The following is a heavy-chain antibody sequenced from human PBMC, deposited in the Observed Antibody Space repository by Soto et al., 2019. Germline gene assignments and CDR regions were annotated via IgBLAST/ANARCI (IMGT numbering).Heavy chain of an antibody. CDR2: IIPMYGPA. Sequence: QVPLVQSGAEVKKPGSSVTVSCKASGGTFSSYAIHWVRQAPGQGLEWMVGIIPMYGPAKYAQRFQGRVTITADESTTTVYMELTSLTSLDQAVYYCARVAFMVRGVIDIWLDPWGHGTLVTVSS. V-gene: IGHV1-69*01. CDR3: ARVAFMVRGVIDIWLDP. CDR1: GGTFSSYA. J-gene: IGHJ5*02. D-gene: IGHD3-10*01.